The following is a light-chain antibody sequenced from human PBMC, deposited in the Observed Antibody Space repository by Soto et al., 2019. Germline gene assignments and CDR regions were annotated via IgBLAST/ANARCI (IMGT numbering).Light chain of an antibody. CDR3: QQSDLN. CDR1: QDMGNS. V-gene: IGKV1-33*01. J-gene: IGKJ3*01. Sequence: DLQMTQSPSSLSASLGDRVTITCQASQDMGNSLNWYHQKPGKAPKLLIHDASDLESGVPSRFSGHGFGTDFRLTINNLQPEDTGTYYCQQSDLNFGPGTTVDFK. CDR2: DAS.